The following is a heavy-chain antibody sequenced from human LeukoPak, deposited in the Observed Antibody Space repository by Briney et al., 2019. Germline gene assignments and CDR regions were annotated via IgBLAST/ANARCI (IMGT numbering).Heavy chain of an antibody. CDR2: INHSGST. J-gene: IGHJ5*02. Sequence: SETLSLTCAVYGGFFSGYYWSWIRQPPGKGLEWIGEINHSGSTNYNPSLKSRVTISVDTSKNQFSLKLSSVTAADTAVYYCARGLQVADPWGQGTLVTVSS. D-gene: IGHD2-15*01. CDR3: ARGLQVADP. V-gene: IGHV4-34*01. CDR1: GGFFSGYY.